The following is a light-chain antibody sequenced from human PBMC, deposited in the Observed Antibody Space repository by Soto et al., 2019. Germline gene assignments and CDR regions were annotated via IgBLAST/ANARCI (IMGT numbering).Light chain of an antibody. CDR2: DAS. Sequence: DIQMTQSHSTLSASVGDRVTITCRASQGIYNWLAWYQQKPGKPPKLLIYDASGLDSGVPSRFSGSGYGTEFTLTISGLQPEDFATFYCQQYDSFPWTFGQGTKVDI. CDR1: QGIYNW. J-gene: IGKJ1*01. V-gene: IGKV1-5*01. CDR3: QQYDSFPWT.